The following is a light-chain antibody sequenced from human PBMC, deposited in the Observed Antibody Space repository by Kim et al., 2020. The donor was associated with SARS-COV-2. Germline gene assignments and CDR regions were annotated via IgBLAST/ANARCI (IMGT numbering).Light chain of an antibody. CDR3: QAWDTSAVL. J-gene: IGLJ2*01. Sequence: SYELTQPPSVSVSPGQTASITCSGDELGDKYVCWYQQRPGQSPVLVIYQDKERPSGIPERFSGSNAGSTATLTISGTQAMDEADYYCQAWDTSAVLFGGGTKLTVL. CDR2: QDK. V-gene: IGLV3-1*01. CDR1: ELGDKY.